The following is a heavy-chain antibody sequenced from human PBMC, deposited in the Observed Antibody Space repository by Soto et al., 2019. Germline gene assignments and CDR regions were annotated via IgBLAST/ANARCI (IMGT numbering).Heavy chain of an antibody. CDR3: ARTAAAGKYYSGMDV. CDR2: IYPGDSDT. V-gene: IGHV5-51*01. D-gene: IGHD6-13*01. CDR1: GYSFTSYW. J-gene: IGHJ6*01. Sequence: GESLKISCKGSGYSFTSYWIGWVRQMPGKGLESMGIIYPGDSDTRYSPSFQGQVTISADKSISTAYLQWSSLKASDTAMYYCARTAAAGKYYSGMDVWGQGTTVTVSS.